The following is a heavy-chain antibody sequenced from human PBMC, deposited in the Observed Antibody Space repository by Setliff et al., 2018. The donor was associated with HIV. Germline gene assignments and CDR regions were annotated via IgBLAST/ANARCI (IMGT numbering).Heavy chain of an antibody. CDR3: ARLYDISGYYSNYHYYMDV. D-gene: IGHD3-22*01. V-gene: IGHV4-4*08. CDR1: GGSISSYF. Sequence: PSETLSLTCTVSGGSISSYFWSWIRQPPGKGLEWIGYIYTNGSTTYNPSLNSRVTISVDTSKNQFSLKVTSVTAADTAVYYCARLYDISGYYSNYHYYMDVWGKGTAVTVSS. J-gene: IGHJ6*03. CDR2: IYTNGST.